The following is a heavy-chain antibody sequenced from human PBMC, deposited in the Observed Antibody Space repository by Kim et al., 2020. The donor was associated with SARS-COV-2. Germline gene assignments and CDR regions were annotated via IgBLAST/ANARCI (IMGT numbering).Heavy chain of an antibody. V-gene: IGHV3-20*03. CDR3: ARGMKQWLTYYYYYGMDV. Sequence: KGRFTISRDNAKNSLYLQMNRLRAEDTALYYCARGMKQWLTYYYYYGMDVWGQGTTVTVSS. D-gene: IGHD6-19*01. J-gene: IGHJ6*02.